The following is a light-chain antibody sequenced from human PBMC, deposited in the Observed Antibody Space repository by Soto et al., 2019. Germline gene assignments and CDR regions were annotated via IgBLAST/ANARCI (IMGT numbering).Light chain of an antibody. CDR2: DVS. CDR1: SSDVGGYNY. CDR3: SSYTSSSTYVI. V-gene: IGLV2-14*01. J-gene: IGLJ2*01. Sequence: QSALTQPASVSGSPGQSITISCTGTSSDVGGYNYVSWYQQHPGKAPKLMIYDVSNRPSAVSYRFSGSKSANTASLTISGLQVEDEADYYCSSYTSSSTYVIFGGGTKVTVL.